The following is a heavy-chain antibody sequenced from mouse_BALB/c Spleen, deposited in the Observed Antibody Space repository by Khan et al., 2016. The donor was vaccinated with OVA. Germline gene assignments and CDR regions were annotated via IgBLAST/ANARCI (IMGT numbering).Heavy chain of an antibody. CDR2: IYPGSGSI. Sequence: QVQLQQSGPELVMPGASVKMSCKASGYSFTDYIITWVKQRTGQGLQWIGEIYPGSGSIYSNEKFKGKATLTADKSSNTAYMQLSSLTSEDSAVYLCARRDYGSSDPGFAYWGQGTLVTVSA. CDR3: ARRDYGSSDPGFAY. V-gene: IGHV1-77*01. D-gene: IGHD1-1*01. CDR1: GYSFTDYI. J-gene: IGHJ3*01.